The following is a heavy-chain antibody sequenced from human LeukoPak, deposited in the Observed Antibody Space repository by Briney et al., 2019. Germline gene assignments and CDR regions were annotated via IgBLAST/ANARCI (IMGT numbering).Heavy chain of an antibody. CDR3: ARSYYDFWSGYYGYFDY. J-gene: IGHJ4*02. V-gene: IGHV3-66*01. Sequence: PGGSLRLSCAASGFTVSSNYMSWVRQAPGKGLEWVSVIYSGGSTYYADSVKGRFTISRDNSKNTLYLQMNSPRAEDTAVYYCARSYYDFWSGYYGYFDYWGQGTLVTVSS. CDR1: GFTVSSNY. CDR2: IYSGGST. D-gene: IGHD3-3*01.